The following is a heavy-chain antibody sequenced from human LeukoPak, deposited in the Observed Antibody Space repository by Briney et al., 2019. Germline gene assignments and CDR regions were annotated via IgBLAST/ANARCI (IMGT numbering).Heavy chain of an antibody. CDR3: ARHRYSAYASSDY. J-gene: IGHJ4*02. V-gene: IGHV4-39*01. CDR2: IYYSGST. D-gene: IGHD5-12*01. CDR1: GGSISSTSYY. Sequence: PSETLSLTCTVSGGSISSTSYYWGWIRQPPGKGLEWIGSIYYSGSTYYNPSLKSRVTISLATSKNQCSLKLSSVTAADTAVYYCARHRYSAYASSDYWGQGTLVTVSS.